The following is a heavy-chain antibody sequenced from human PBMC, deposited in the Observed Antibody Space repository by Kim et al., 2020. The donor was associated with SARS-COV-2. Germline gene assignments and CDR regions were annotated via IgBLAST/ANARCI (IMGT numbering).Heavy chain of an antibody. CDR2: VGWDSGSL. Sequence: GGSLRLSCAASGFTFDEHALHWVRQAPGRGLEWVAHVGWDSGSLDYADSVKGRFTISRDNTKNTLYLQMNSLRPEDSGLYYCARDMRRYSGSCWVDYWGQGTLVTVSS. CDR1: GFTFDEHA. V-gene: IGHV3-9*01. D-gene: IGHD1-26*01. J-gene: IGHJ4*02. CDR3: ARDMRRYSGSCWVDY.